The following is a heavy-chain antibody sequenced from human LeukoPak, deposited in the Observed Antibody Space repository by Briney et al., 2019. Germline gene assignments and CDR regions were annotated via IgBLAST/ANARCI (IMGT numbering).Heavy chain of an antibody. Sequence: GGSLRLSCAASGFMFSKSWMHWVRQVPGKGLVWVARIYNDGSTTNYADSVKGRSAISRDNSKNTLYLQMNSLRAEDTAVYYCAKPMSRGVIFPHQKEYHMDVWGKGTTVTISS. V-gene: IGHV3-74*01. D-gene: IGHD3-10*01. J-gene: IGHJ6*03. CDR2: IYNDGSTT. CDR3: AKPMSRGVIFPHQKEYHMDV. CDR1: GFMFSKSW.